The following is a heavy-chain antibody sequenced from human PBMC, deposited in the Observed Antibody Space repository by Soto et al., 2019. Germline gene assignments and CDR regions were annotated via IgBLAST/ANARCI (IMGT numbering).Heavy chain of an antibody. V-gene: IGHV4-34*01. CDR2: INHSGST. J-gene: IGHJ6*02. D-gene: IGHD3-10*01. CDR3: ARGRYYYGSGNYFYYYYGMDV. Sequence: SETLSLTCAVYGGSFSGYYWSWIRQPPGKGLEWIGEINHSGSTNYNPSLKSRVTISVDTSKNQFSLKLSSVTAADTAVYYCARGRYYYGSGNYFYYYYGMDVWGQGTTVTVSS. CDR1: GGSFSGYY.